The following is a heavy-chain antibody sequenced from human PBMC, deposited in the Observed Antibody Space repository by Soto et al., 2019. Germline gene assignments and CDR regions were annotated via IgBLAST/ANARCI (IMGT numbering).Heavy chain of an antibody. CDR2: ISSSSSTI. V-gene: IGHV3-48*02. D-gene: IGHD3-3*01. J-gene: IGHJ6*02. CDR1: GFAFSSYS. Sequence: HPGGSLRLSCAASGFAFSSYSMNWVRQAPGKGLKWVSYISSSSSTIYYADSVKGRFTISRDNAKNSLYLQMNSLRDEDTAVYYCARAERGVNWSGYYIFNYSGMDVWGQGTTVTVSS. CDR3: ARAERGVNWSGYYIFNYSGMDV.